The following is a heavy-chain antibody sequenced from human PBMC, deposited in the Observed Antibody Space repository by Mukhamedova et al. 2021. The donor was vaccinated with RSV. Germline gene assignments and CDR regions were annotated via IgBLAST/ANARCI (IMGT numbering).Heavy chain of an antibody. D-gene: IGHD1-1*01. CDR2: ST. Sequence: STYYNPSLKSRVTISVDTSKNQFSLKLSSVTAADTAVYYCARQTPEAGTEDYYYGMDVWGHGTTVTVSS. J-gene: IGHJ6*02. V-gene: IGHV4-39*01. CDR3: ARQTPEAGTEDYYYGMDV.